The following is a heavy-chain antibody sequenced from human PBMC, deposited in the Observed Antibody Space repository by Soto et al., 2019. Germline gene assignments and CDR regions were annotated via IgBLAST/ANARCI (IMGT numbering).Heavy chain of an antibody. Sequence: GGSLRLSCAASGLTFSDYTMSWVRQAPGKVLECISVILSDYNTYYAGSVRGRFTISRDNSKNTLYLEMNSLRAEDTAVYYCARRTSGYFGYWGQGALVTVSS. J-gene: IGHJ4*02. V-gene: IGHV3-23*03. CDR3: ARRTSGYFGY. CDR1: GLTFSDYT. D-gene: IGHD6-19*01. CDR2: ILSDYNT.